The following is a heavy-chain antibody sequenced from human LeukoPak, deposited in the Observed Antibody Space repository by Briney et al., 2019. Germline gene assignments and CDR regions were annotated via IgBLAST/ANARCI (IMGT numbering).Heavy chain of an antibody. D-gene: IGHD3-9*01. Sequence: GGSLRLSCAASGFTFSSHGINWVRQAPGKGLEWVSGISPSGSISYYADSEKGRFTISRDNSKNTVSLQMNSLRAEDTALYYCARDLDWGAFDAWGHGTLVTVSS. V-gene: IGHV3-23*01. CDR2: ISPSGSIS. CDR3: ARDLDWGAFDA. CDR1: GFTFSSHG. J-gene: IGHJ5*01.